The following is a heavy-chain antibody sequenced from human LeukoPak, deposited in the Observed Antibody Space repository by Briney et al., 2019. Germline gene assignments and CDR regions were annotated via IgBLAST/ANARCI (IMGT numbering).Heavy chain of an antibody. V-gene: IGHV3-48*03. J-gene: IGHJ6*02. CDR2: ISSSGSTI. D-gene: IGHD6-19*01. CDR1: GFTFSNYE. CDR3: ARGALAGEFMDV. Sequence: GGSLRHSCAASGFTFSNYEMNWVRQAPGRGLEWVSYISSSGSTIYYADSVKGRFTISRDNAKNSLYLQMNSLRAEDTAVYYCARGALAGEFMDVWGQGTTVTVSS.